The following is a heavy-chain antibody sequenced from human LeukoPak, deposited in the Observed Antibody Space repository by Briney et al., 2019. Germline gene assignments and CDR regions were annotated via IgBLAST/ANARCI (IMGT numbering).Heavy chain of an antibody. CDR3: ARDPPTYCSSTSCQSIPYYFDY. J-gene: IGHJ4*02. CDR2: IQNDEIDK. D-gene: IGHD2-2*01. V-gene: IGHV3-30*02. CDR1: GFTFTTYG. Sequence: GGSLRLSCAASGFTFTTYGMHWVRQAPGKGLEWVAFIQNDEIDKFYADSVKGRFTISRDNSKNTLYLQMNSLRAEDTAVYYCARDPPTYCSSTSCQSIPYYFDYWGQGTLVTVSS.